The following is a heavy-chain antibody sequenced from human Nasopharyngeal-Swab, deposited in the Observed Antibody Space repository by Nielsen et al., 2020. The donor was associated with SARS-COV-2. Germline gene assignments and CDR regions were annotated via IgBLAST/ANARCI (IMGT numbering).Heavy chain of an antibody. D-gene: IGHD1-26*01. CDR3: ARRGSGSHGYYYGMDV. CDR2: IYPGDSDT. CDR1: GYSFTSYW. Sequence: GESLKISCKGSGYSFTSYWIGWVRQMPGKGLEWMGIIYPGDSDTRYSPSFQGQVTISADKSISTACLQWSSLKASDTAMYYCARRGSGSHGYYYGMDVWGQGTTVTGSS. J-gene: IGHJ6*02. V-gene: IGHV5-51*01.